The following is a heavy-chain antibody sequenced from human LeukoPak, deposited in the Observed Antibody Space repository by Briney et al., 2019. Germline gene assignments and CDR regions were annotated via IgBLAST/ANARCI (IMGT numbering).Heavy chain of an antibody. J-gene: IGHJ4*02. CDR2: IYYSGST. CDR3: ARQSIAVADHFDY. D-gene: IGHD6-19*01. V-gene: IGHV4-39*01. Sequence: NSSETLSLTCTVSGGSISSSSYYWGWIRQPPGKGLEWIGSIYYSGSTYYNPSLKSRVTISVDTSKNQSSLKLSSVTAADTAVYYCARQSIAVADHFDYWGQGTLVTVPS. CDR1: GGSISSSSYY.